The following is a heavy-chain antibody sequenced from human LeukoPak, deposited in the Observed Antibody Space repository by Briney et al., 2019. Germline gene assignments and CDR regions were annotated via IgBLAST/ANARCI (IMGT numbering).Heavy chain of an antibody. Sequence: GGSLRLSCAASGFTFSSYAMHWVRQAPGKGLEWVAVISYDGSNKYYADSVKGRFTISRDNSKNTQYLQMNSLRAEDTAVYYCARVVVAATGGILLNYYYGMDVWGQGTTVTVSS. CDR3: ARVVVAATGGILLNYYYGMDV. CDR1: GFTFSSYA. CDR2: ISYDGSNK. V-gene: IGHV3-30-3*01. D-gene: IGHD2-15*01. J-gene: IGHJ6*02.